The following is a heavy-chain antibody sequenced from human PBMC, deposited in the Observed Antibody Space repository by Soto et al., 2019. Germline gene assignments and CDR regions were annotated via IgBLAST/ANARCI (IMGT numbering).Heavy chain of an antibody. V-gene: IGHV1-69*02. Sequence: QVQLVQSGAEVKKPGSSVKVSCKASGGTFSRYTINWVRQAPGQGLEWMGRIIPIAAIANYTQKFQGRVTITVDNASTPAYMELRSLRSDDTAVYYCARGSTIVRGAPSWFDPWGQGALVTVSS. D-gene: IGHD3-10*01. J-gene: IGHJ5*02. CDR2: IIPIAAIA. CDR1: GGTFSRYT. CDR3: ARGSTIVRGAPSWFDP.